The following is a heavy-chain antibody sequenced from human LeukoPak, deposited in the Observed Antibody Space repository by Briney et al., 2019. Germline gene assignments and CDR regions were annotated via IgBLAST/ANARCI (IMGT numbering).Heavy chain of an antibody. Sequence: GRSLRLSCAASGFTFSSYGMHWVRQAPGKGLEWVAVISYDGSNKYYADSVKGRFTISRDNSKNTLYLQMNSLRAEDTAVYYCAKDRYCSGGSCYGYFDYWGQGTLVTVSS. CDR1: GFTFSSYG. D-gene: IGHD2-15*01. V-gene: IGHV3-30*18. CDR2: ISYDGSNK. CDR3: AKDRYCSGGSCYGYFDY. J-gene: IGHJ4*02.